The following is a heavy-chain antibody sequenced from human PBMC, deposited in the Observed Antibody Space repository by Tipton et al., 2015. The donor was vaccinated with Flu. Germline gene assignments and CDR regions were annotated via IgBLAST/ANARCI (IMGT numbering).Heavy chain of an antibody. CDR2: LSSTYEI. J-gene: IGHJ4*02. Sequence: SLRLSCAASGFTFNNYAMNWIRQAPGKGLKWVSYLSSTYEIYYADSVKGRFTISRDNAEKSLFLQMNVLRDEDTAVYYCARDHNWGFDYWGRGTLVTVSS. CDR1: GFTFNNYA. D-gene: IGHD1-1*01. V-gene: IGHV3-48*02. CDR3: ARDHNWGFDY.